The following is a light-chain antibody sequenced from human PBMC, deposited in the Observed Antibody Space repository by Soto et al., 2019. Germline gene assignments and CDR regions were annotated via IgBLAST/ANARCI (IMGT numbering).Light chain of an antibody. Sequence: DIGVTQSPGTLSLSPGERANLAWSADLRCSTYLNWYQQKRGQAPRLLIFDVSNRAAGIPARFSGSGSGTDFTLTISSLDPEDFAVYFCQQRRLWLTFGGGTKVE. J-gene: IGKJ4*01. V-gene: IGKV3-11*01. CDR2: DVS. CDR3: QQRRLWLT. CDR1: LRCSTY.